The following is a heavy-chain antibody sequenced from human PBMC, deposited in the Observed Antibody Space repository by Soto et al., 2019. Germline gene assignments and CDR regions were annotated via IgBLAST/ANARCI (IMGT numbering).Heavy chain of an antibody. CDR1: GGSISSSSYY. J-gene: IGHJ6*03. CDR3: ARHVSATEPDYYYYMDV. Sequence: QLQLQESGPGLVKPSETLSLTCTVSGGSISSSSYYWGWIRQPPGKGLEWIGSIYYSGSTYYNPSLKSRVTISVDTSKNQFPLKLSSVTAADTAVYYCARHVSATEPDYYYYMDVWGKGTTVTVSS. D-gene: IGHD4-17*01. CDR2: IYYSGST. V-gene: IGHV4-39*01.